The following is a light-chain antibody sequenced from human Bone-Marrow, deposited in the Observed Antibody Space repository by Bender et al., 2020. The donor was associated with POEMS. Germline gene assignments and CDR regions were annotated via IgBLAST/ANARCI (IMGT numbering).Light chain of an antibody. CDR1: SSNIGAHA. V-gene: IGLV1-44*01. Sequence: QSVLTQPPSASGTPGQRVTISCSGGSSNIGAHAVNWYQHLPGTAPKLLIYSSHRRPSEVPDRFSGSKSGTSASLAISGLRSEDEADYYCCSYVSPSSFAFVFGSGTRVTV. J-gene: IGLJ1*01. CDR3: CSYVSPSSFAFV. CDR2: SSH.